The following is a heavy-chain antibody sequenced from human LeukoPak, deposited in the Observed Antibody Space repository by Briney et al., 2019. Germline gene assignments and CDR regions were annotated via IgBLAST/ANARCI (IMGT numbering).Heavy chain of an antibody. CDR1: GGSISSYS. V-gene: IGHV4-59*01. J-gene: IGHJ5*01. D-gene: IGHD6-25*01. CDR2: IYYRGST. Sequence: PSETLSLNCTVSGGSISSYSWSWIRQPPGKGLELIGYIYYRGSTNYNPSLKSRVTISVDTSKNQFSLKLTSVTAADTAVYYCASSATNNWLDYWGQGTLVTVSS. CDR3: ASSATNNWLDY.